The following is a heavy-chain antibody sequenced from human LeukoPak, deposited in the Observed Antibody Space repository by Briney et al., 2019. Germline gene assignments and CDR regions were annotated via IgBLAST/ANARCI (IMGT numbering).Heavy chain of an antibody. V-gene: IGHV4-59*01. Sequence: SETLSLTCTVSGGSISSYYWSWIRQPPGKGLEWIGNIYYSGSTNYNPSLKSRVTISVDTSKNQFSLKLSSVTAADTAVYYCARDRAYSSSWYGADYWGQGTLVTVSS. CDR1: GGSISSYY. CDR3: ARDRAYSSSWYGADY. CDR2: IYYSGST. J-gene: IGHJ4*02. D-gene: IGHD6-13*01.